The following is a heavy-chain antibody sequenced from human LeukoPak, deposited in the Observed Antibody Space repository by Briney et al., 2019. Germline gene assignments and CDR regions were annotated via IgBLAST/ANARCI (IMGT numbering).Heavy chain of an antibody. CDR1: GGSISSYY. V-gene: IGHV4-4*07. CDR2: IYTSGSI. J-gene: IGHJ4*02. Sequence: SSETLSLTCTVSGGSISSYYWSWIRQPAGKGLEWIGRIYTSGSITYNPSLKSRVSMSVDTSKNQFSLKLSSVTAADTAVYYCARSPTKRVTEDYWGQGTLVTVSS. CDR3: ARSPTKRVTEDY. D-gene: IGHD5-18*01.